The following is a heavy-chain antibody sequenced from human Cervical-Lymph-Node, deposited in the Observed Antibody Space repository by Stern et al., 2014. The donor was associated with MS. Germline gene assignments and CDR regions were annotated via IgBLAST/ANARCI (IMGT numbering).Heavy chain of an antibody. Sequence: VQLVESGPEVKKPGASVRVSCKASGYTFTDYFVHWVRQAPGQGLEWMGWINPISGVTDGAKKFQGRVTLTRDTSISTAYMELSSLISDDTAFYFCARTVGSTAADYWGQGTLVTVSS. CDR1: GYTFTDYF. J-gene: IGHJ4*02. V-gene: IGHV1-2*02. D-gene: IGHD6-13*01. CDR3: ARTVGSTAADY. CDR2: INPISGVT.